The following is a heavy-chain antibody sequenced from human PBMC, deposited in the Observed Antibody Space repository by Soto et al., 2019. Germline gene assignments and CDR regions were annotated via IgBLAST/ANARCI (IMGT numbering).Heavy chain of an antibody. V-gene: IGHV3-21*01. CDR3: ARDSERWLQFVGAFDI. Sequence: GSLRLSCAASGFTFSSYSMNWVRQAPGKGLEWVSSISSSSSYIYYADSVKGRFTISRDNAKNSLYLQMNSLRAEDTAVYYCARDSERWLQFVGAFDIWGQGTMVTVSS. CDR2: ISSSSSYI. CDR1: GFTFSSYS. D-gene: IGHD5-12*01. J-gene: IGHJ3*02.